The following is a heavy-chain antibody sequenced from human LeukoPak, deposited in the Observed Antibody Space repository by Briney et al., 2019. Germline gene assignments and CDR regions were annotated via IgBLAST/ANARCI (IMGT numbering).Heavy chain of an antibody. J-gene: IGHJ4*02. CDR3: ARGSVAEDY. CDR2: VDHTGST. D-gene: IGHD6-19*01. V-gene: IGHV4-59*01. CDR1: DDSITMYY. Sequence: PSETLSLTCSVSDDSITMYYWTWIRQPPGKGLEWIGYVDHTGSTNFNPSLNGRVSISRDTTNNLFSLRLRSVTAADTAVYYCARGSVAEDYWGQGTLVTVSS.